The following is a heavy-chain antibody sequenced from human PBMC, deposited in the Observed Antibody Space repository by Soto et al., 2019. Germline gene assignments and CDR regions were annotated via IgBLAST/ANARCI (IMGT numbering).Heavy chain of an antibody. J-gene: IGHJ4*02. CDR2: IYHSGST. CDR3: ARVESSSNNDPLDY. D-gene: IGHD6-13*01. CDR1: SGSISSSNW. V-gene: IGHV4-4*02. Sequence: SETLSLTCAVSSGSISSSNWWSWVRQPPGKGLEWIGEIYHSGSTNYNPSLKSRVTISVDKSKNQFSLKLSSVTAADTAVYYCARVESSSNNDPLDYWGQGTLVTVSS.